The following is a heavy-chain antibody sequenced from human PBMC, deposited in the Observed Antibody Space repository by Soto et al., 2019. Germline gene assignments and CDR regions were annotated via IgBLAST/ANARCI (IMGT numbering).Heavy chain of an antibody. CDR3: ARGGYCSSATCDAGMTRNKFDP. CDR1: GGSFSGYV. J-gene: IGHJ5*02. V-gene: IGHV4-34*01. Sequence: SETLSLTCAVYGGSFSGYVWSWIRQPPGKGLEWIGDINHRRSTNYNPSLKSRVTISVDTSKNQFSLNVTSVTAADTGVYYCARGGYCSSATCDAGMTRNKFDPWGQGTLVTVSS. D-gene: IGHD2-2*01. CDR2: INHRRST.